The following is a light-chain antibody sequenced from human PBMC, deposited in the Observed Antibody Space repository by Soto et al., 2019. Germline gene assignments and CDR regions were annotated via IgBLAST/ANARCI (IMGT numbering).Light chain of an antibody. J-gene: IGLJ2*01. CDR1: SSNIGSNS. CDR2: RNN. Sequence: QSVLTQPPSASGTPGQRVTISSSGSSSNIGSNSVYWYQQLPGTAPKLLIYRNNQRPSGVPDRFSGSKSGTSASLAISGLRSEDEADYYCATWDDSLSGPVFGGGTKVTVL. V-gene: IGLV1-47*01. CDR3: ATWDDSLSGPV.